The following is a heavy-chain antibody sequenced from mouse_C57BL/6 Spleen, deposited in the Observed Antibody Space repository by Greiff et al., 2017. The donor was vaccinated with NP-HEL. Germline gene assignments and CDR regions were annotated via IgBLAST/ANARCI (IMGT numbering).Heavy chain of an antibody. CDR3: ARVGYYSNYPWYFEV. CDR2: IYPGSGST. D-gene: IGHD2-5*01. Sequence: QVQLQQPGAELVKPGASVKMSCKASGYTFTSYWITWVKQRPGQGLEWIGDIYPGSGSTNYNEKFKSKATLTVDTSSSTAYMQLSSLTSEDSAVYYCARVGYYSNYPWYFEVWGTGTTVTVSS. V-gene: IGHV1-55*01. CDR1: GYTFTSYW. J-gene: IGHJ1*03.